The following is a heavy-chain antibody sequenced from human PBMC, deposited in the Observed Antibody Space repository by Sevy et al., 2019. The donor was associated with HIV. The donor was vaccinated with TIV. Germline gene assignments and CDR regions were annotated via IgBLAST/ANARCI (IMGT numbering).Heavy chain of an antibody. CDR3: ARDLMYYYDSSGYWGAYNWFDP. Sequence: ASVKVSCKASGYTFTSYGISWVRQAPGQGLEWRGWISAYNGNTNDAQKLQGRVTMTTDTSTSTAYMELRSLRSDDTAVYYCARDLMYYYDSSGYWGAYNWFDPWSQGTLVTVSS. D-gene: IGHD3-22*01. CDR2: ISAYNGNT. V-gene: IGHV1-18*01. J-gene: IGHJ5*02. CDR1: GYTFTSYG.